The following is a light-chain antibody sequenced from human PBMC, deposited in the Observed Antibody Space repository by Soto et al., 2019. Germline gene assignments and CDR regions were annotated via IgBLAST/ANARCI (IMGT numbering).Light chain of an antibody. J-gene: IGKJ3*01. Sequence: AIQLTQSPSSLSASVGDRVTITCRASQGISSALAWYQQKPGKAPKLLIYDASSLESGVPSRFSGSGSGTDFTLTISSLQPEDFATYYCQQFNSFPTFVPGTKVDIK. CDR1: QGISSA. V-gene: IGKV1-13*02. CDR3: QQFNSFPT. CDR2: DAS.